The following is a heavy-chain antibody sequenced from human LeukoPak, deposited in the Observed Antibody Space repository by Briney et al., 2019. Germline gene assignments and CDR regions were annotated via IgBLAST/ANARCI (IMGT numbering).Heavy chain of an antibody. V-gene: IGHV3-23*01. D-gene: IGHD3-22*01. CDR1: GITLSNYG. J-gene: IGHJ4*02. CDR2: ISGSGGGT. Sequence: GGSLRLSCAVSGITLSNYGMSWVRQAPGKGLEWVAGISGSGGGTNYADSVKGRFTISRDNPKDTLFLQMNNLRAEDTAVYFCAKRGVVIRVILVGFHKEAYYFDSWGQGALVTVSS. CDR3: AKRGVVIRVILVGFHKEAYYFDS.